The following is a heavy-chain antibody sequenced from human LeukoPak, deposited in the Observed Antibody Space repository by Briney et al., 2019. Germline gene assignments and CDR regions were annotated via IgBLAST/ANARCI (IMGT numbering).Heavy chain of an antibody. CDR3: ARDLWLSDPWLQSDHNWFDP. Sequence: ASVKVSCKASGYTFTSYGISWVRQAPGQGLEWMGWISAYNGNTNYAQKLQGRVTMTTDTSTSTAYMELRSLRSDDTAVYYCARDLWLSDPWLQSDHNWFDPWGQGTLVTVSS. D-gene: IGHD5-24*01. CDR1: GYTFTSYG. J-gene: IGHJ5*02. CDR2: ISAYNGNT. V-gene: IGHV1-18*01.